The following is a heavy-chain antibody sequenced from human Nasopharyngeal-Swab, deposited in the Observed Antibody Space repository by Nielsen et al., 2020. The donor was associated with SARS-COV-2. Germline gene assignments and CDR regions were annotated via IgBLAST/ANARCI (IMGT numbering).Heavy chain of an antibody. CDR1: GFTFNIYT. Sequence: GGFLRLSCAASGFTFNIYTMNWVRQAPRKGLEWVSALSSSGDYIYYAGSVKGRFTISRDNAKNSLYLQMNSLRAEDTAIYYCVRDTPAMFAYWGQGTLVTVSS. CDR2: LSSSGDYI. V-gene: IGHV3-21*01. CDR3: VRDTPAMFAY. J-gene: IGHJ4*02.